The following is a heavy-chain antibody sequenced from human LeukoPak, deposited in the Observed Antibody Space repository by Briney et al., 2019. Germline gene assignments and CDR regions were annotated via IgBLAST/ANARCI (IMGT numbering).Heavy chain of an antibody. CDR3: ASQRGDFWSGYSSNWFDP. CDR1: GYSISSGYY. D-gene: IGHD3-3*01. Sequence: SETLSLTCAVSGYSISSGYYWGWIRQPPGNGLEWIGSIYHSGSTYYNPSLKSRVTISVDTSKNQFSLKLSSVTAADTAVYYCASQRGDFWSGYSSNWFDPWGQGTLVTVSS. J-gene: IGHJ5*02. CDR2: IYHSGST. V-gene: IGHV4-38-2*01.